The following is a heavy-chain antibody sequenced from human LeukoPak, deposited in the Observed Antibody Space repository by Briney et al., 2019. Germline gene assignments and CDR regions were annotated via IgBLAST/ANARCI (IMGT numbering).Heavy chain of an antibody. J-gene: IGHJ4*02. V-gene: IGHV4-61*02. CDR2: IYTSGST. CDR1: GGSISSGSYY. D-gene: IGHD1-26*01. Sequence: PSETLSLTCTVSGGSISSGSYYWSWIRQPAGKGLEWIGRIYTSGSTNYNPSLKSRVTISVDTSKNQFSLKLSSVTAADTDVYYCAADSGSDWASFDYWGQGTLVTVSS. CDR3: AADSGSDWASFDY.